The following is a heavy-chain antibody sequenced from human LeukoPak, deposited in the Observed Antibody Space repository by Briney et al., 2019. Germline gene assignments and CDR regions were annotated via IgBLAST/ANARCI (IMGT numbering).Heavy chain of an antibody. CDR2: IYYSGST. D-gene: IGHD6-13*01. CDR1: GGSISSYY. V-gene: IGHV4-59*08. Sequence: PSETLSLTCTVSGGSISSYYWSWIRQPPGKGLEWIGYIYYSGSTNYNPSLKSRVTISVDTSKNQFSLKLRSVPAADAAVYYCARRGKVAAAGRSWFDPWGQGTLVTVSS. J-gene: IGHJ5*02. CDR3: ARRGKVAAAGRSWFDP.